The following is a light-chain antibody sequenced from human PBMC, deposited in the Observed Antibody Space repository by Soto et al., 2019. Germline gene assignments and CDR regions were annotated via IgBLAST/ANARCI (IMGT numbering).Light chain of an antibody. CDR3: HQYNHWPPRVT. Sequence: EIVMTQSPATLSVSPGERATLSCRASQSVSSNLAWYQQKPGQAPRLLIYGASTRATGIPARFSGSGSGTESTLTISSLQSEDFAVYYCHQYNHWPPRVTFGPGTKVHL. J-gene: IGKJ3*01. V-gene: IGKV3-15*01. CDR2: GAS. CDR1: QSVSSN.